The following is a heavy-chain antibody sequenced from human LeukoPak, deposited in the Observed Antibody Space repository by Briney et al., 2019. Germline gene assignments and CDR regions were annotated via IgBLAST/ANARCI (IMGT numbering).Heavy chain of an antibody. D-gene: IGHD6-13*01. J-gene: IGHJ4*02. Sequence: GGSLRLSCSASGFIFSPYAMHWVRQAPGKGLEYVSSISSEGETIYYADSVKGRFTISRDNSKNMLYLQMNSLRPEDTAVYYCVKDRWVDHWGQGTLVTVSS. CDR3: VKDRWVDH. CDR1: GFIFSPYA. V-gene: IGHV3-64D*06. CDR2: ISSEGETI.